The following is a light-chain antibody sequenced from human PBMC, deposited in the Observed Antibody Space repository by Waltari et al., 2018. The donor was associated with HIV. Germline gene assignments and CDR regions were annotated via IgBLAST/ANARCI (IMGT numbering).Light chain of an antibody. CDR1: SSDVASYNL. V-gene: IGLV2-23*02. J-gene: IGLJ1*01. CDR2: AVT. Sequence: QSALTQPASVSGSPGQSITISCTGTSSDVASYNLVSWYQHHPGKAPKVMIYAVTKHPSGCSKRFSSSKSGNTASLTISGLQAEDEADYYCCSYAGTSTYVFGTGTKVTVL. CDR3: CSYAGTSTYV.